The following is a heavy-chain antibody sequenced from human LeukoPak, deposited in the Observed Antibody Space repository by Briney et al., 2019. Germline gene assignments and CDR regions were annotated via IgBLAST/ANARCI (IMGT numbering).Heavy chain of an antibody. Sequence: GGSLRLSCAASEFTFSSYGMHWVRQAPGKGLEWVAFIRYDGSNKYYADSVKGRFTISRDNSKNTLYLQMNSLRAEDTAVYYCAKGGSPYDSSGYYTFDYWGQGTLVTVSS. V-gene: IGHV3-30*02. J-gene: IGHJ4*02. CDR2: IRYDGSNK. D-gene: IGHD3-22*01. CDR1: EFTFSSYG. CDR3: AKGGSPYDSSGYYTFDY.